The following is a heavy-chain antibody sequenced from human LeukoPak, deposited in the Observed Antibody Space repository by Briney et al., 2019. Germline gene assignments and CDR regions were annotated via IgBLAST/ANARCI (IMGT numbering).Heavy chain of an antibody. CDR2: IVVGSGNT. D-gene: IGHD3-10*01. Sequence: ASEKVSCKASGFTFTSSAMQWVRQARGQRLEWIGWIVVGSGNTNYAQKFQERVTITRDMSTSTTYMELSSLRSEDTAVYYCGADLTMVRGVPRWFDPWGQGTLVTVSS. J-gene: IGHJ5*02. CDR1: GFTFTSSA. V-gene: IGHV1-58*02. CDR3: GADLTMVRGVPRWFDP.